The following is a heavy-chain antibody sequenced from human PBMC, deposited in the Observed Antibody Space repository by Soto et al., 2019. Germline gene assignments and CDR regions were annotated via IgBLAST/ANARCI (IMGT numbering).Heavy chain of an antibody. CDR3: AGPGYSSQDY. J-gene: IGHJ4*02. CDR1: SVAFMSFA. Sequence: XSLRPYSAASSVAFMSFALSWVRQAPGKGLEWVSAISGSGDGTDYADSVKGRFTISRDNSKNTLYLQMNSLRAEDTAVYYCAGPGYSSQDYWGQGALVTVSS. CDR2: ISGSGDGT. V-gene: IGHV3-23*01. D-gene: IGHD5-18*01.